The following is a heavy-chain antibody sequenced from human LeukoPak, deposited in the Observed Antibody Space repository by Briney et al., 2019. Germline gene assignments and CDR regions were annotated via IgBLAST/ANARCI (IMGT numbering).Heavy chain of an antibody. D-gene: IGHD2-15*01. CDR3: ARATRLFTTPKESCSGGSCYSLPYNWFDP. V-gene: IGHV3-21*01. J-gene: IGHJ5*02. CDR1: GFTFSSYS. Sequence: PGGSLRLSCAASGFTFSSYSMNWVRQAPGKGLEWVSSISSSSSYIYYADSVKGRFTISRDNAKNSLYLQMNSLRAEDMAVYYCARATRLFTTPKESCSGGSCYSLPYNWFDPWGQGTLVTVSS. CDR2: ISSSSSYI.